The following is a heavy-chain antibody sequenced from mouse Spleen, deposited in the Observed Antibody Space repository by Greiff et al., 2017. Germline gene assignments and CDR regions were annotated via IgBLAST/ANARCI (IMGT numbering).Heavy chain of an antibody. D-gene: IGHD1-1*01. Sequence: QVQLQQSGAELVRPGASVTLSCKASGYTFTDYEMHWVKQTPVHGLEWIGAIDPETGGTAYNQKFKGKATLTADKSSSTAYMELRSLTSEDSAVYYCTVYLYGYFDYWGQGTTLTVSS. CDR1: GYTFTDYE. J-gene: IGHJ2*01. CDR3: TVYLYGYFDY. CDR2: IDPETGGT. V-gene: IGHV1-15*01.